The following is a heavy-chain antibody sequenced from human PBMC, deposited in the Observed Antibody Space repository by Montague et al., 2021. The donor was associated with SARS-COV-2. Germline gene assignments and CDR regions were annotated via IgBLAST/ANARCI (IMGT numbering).Heavy chain of an antibody. CDR3: ARGISLFDP. J-gene: IGHJ5*02. CDR1: GFIFSDYN. CDR2: INGASSRK. V-gene: IGHV3-11*05. Sequence: SLRLSCAASGFIFSDYNMTWIRQTPGKGLEWISYINGASSRKNYADSVKGRFTISRDNAKNSLFLQMNSLRVEDTAVYYCARGISLFDPWGQGTLVTVSS.